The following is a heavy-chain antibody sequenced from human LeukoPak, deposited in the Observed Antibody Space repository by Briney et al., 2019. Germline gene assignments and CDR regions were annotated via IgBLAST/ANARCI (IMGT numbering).Heavy chain of an antibody. J-gene: IGHJ6*03. CDR2: INHSGST. CDR1: GGSFSGYY. Sequence: SETLSLTCAVYGGSFSGYYWSWIRQPPGKGLEWIGEINHSGSTNYNPSLKSRVTISVDTSKNQFSLKLSSVTAADTAVYYCARFGEGYCSGGSCYGDYYYYMDVWGKGTTVTVSS. V-gene: IGHV4-34*01. CDR3: ARFGEGYCSGGSCYGDYYYYMDV. D-gene: IGHD2-15*01.